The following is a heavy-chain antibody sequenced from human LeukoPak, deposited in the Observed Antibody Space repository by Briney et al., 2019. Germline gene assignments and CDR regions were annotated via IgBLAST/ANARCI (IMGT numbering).Heavy chain of an antibody. CDR2: INHSGST. V-gene: IGHV4-34*01. CDR1: GGSFSGYY. Sequence: SETLSLTCAVYGGSFSGYYWSWIRQPPGKGLEWIGEINHSGSTNYNPSLKSRVTISVDTSKNQFSLKLSSVTAADTAVYYCARGRTTGTSPFGYWGQGTLVTVSS. CDR3: ARGRTTGTSPFGY. J-gene: IGHJ4*02. D-gene: IGHD1-1*01.